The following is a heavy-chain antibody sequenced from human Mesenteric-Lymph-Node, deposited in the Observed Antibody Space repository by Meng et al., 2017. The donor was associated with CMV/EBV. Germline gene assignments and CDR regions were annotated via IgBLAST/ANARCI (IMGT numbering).Heavy chain of an antibody. J-gene: IGHJ4*02. CDR1: GYSIGSGFY. CDR2: IYHSGTT. V-gene: IGHV4-38-2*02. D-gene: IGHD6-19*01. Sequence: SETLSLTCTVSGYSIGSGFYWSWIRRPPGKGLEWIGTIYHSGTTYYKSSLNSRVTISVDTSKNQFSLKLTSVIAADTAVFYCARGSGWTQSANDYWGQGTLVTVSS. CDR3: ARGSGWTQSANDY.